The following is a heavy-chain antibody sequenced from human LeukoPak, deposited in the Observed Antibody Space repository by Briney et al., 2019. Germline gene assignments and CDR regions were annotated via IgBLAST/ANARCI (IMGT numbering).Heavy chain of an antibody. V-gene: IGHV4-4*02. D-gene: IGHD2-2*01. CDR1: GGSISSSNW. Sequence: SGTLSLTCAVSGGSISSSNWWSWVRQPPGKGLEWIGEIYHSGSTNYNPSLKSRVTISVDKSKNQFSLKLNSVTAADTAVYYCARYHMLNRGVNWFDPWGQGILVTVSS. CDR2: IYHSGST. J-gene: IGHJ5*02. CDR3: ARYHMLNRGVNWFDP.